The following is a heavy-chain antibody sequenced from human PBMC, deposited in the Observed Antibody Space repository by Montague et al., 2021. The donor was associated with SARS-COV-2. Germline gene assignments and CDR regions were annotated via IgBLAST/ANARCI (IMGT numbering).Heavy chain of an antibody. J-gene: IGHJ4*02. V-gene: IGHV4/OR15-8*02. D-gene: IGHD6-19*01. Sequence: SETLSLTCAVSGGFISSGNWWSWVRQPPGKGLEWIGGIFHSGAASYNPSLKSRLTISMDKSKNEFSLKLNSVTAADTAMYYCARDFAAAVPDRFDSWGQGVLVTVSS. CDR3: ARDFAAAVPDRFDS. CDR2: IFHSGAA. CDR1: GGFISSGNW.